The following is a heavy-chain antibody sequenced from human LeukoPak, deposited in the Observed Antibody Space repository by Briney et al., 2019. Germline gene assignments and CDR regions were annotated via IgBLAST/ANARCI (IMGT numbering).Heavy chain of an antibody. V-gene: IGHV3-33*01. J-gene: IGHJ4*02. CDR2: IWSDGSGK. D-gene: IGHD6-25*01. CDR1: GFIFSNHA. CDR3: ARVPYSSAWDS. Sequence: GGSLRLSCAASGFIFSNHAIHWVRQAPGKGLEWVAAIWSDGSGKKYAESVKGRFTISRDNSKNTLYLLVDSLRVDDTAVYYCARVPYSSAWDSWGQGTLVTVSS.